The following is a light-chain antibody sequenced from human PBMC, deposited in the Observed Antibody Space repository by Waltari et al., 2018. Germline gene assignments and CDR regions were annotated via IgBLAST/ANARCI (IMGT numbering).Light chain of an antibody. CDR3: QQFGTSIYT. V-gene: IGKV3-20*01. Sequence: EIVLTQSPGTLSLSPGVRATLSCRASQSVSSSYLAWYQQKPGQPPRLPIYGASSRATGIPDRFSGSGSGTDFTLTISRLEPEDFAVYYCQQFGTSIYTFGQGTRLEIK. CDR2: GAS. J-gene: IGKJ2*01. CDR1: QSVSSSY.